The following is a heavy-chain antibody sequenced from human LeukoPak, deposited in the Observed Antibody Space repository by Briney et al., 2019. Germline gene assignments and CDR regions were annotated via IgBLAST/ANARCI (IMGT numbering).Heavy chain of an antibody. J-gene: IGHJ3*02. CDR2: IYYSGST. CDR1: GGSISSYY. Sequence: SETLSLTCTVSGGSISSYYWSWIRQPPGKGLEWIGYIYYSGSTNYNTSLKSRVTISVDTSKNQDPMKLSSEAAADTDVDYCARLYRPQLSKPDDAFDIWGQGTMVTVSS. CDR3: ARLYRPQLSKPDDAFDI. V-gene: IGHV4-59*08. D-gene: IGHD5-18*01.